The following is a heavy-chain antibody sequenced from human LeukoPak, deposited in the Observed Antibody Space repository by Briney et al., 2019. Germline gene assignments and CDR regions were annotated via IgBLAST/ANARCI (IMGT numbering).Heavy chain of an antibody. CDR1: GFTFSSYW. V-gene: IGHV3-7*01. Sequence: PGGSLRLSCAASGFTFSSYWMSWVRQAPGKGLEWVANIKQDGSEKYYVDSVKGRFTIPRDNAKNSLYLQMNSLRAEDTAVYYCARVRTYYYDSSGYSNWCDPWGQGTLVTVSS. CDR2: IKQDGSEK. J-gene: IGHJ5*02. CDR3: ARVRTYYYDSSGYSNWCDP. D-gene: IGHD3-22*01.